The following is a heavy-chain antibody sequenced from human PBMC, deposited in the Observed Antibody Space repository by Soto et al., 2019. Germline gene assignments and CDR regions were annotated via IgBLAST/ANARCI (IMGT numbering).Heavy chain of an antibody. Sequence: SETLSLTCTVSGGSISSYYWSWIRQPPGKGLEWIGYIYYSGSTNYNPSLKSRVTISVDTSKNQFSLKLSSVTAADTAVYYCARVLGGGYYFDYWGQGTLVTVSS. CDR1: GGSISSYY. D-gene: IGHD3-16*01. CDR2: IYYSGST. J-gene: IGHJ4*02. V-gene: IGHV4-59*01. CDR3: ARVLGGGYYFDY.